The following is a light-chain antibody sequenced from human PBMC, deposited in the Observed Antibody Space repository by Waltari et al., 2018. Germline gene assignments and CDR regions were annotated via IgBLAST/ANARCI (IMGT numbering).Light chain of an antibody. V-gene: IGKV2-30*01. CDR1: QSLVYSDGNTY. CDR3: MQGTHWPLT. J-gene: IGKJ4*01. Sequence: DVVMTQSPLSLPVTLGQPASISCRSRQSLVYSDGNTYLNWFRQRPGQSPRRLIYRVSNRDSGVPERFSGSGSGTDFTLEISRVEAEDVGVYYCMQGTHWPLTFGGGTKVEIK. CDR2: RVS.